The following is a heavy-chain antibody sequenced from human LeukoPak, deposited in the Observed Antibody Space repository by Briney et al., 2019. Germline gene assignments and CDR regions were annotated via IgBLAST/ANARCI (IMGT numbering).Heavy chain of an antibody. J-gene: IGHJ4*02. CDR2: IYHSGST. Sequence: PSETLSLTCAVSGGSISSGGYSWSWIRQPPGKGLEWIGYIYHSGSTYYNPSLKSRVTISVDRSKNQFSLKLSSVTAADTAVYYCATERVGRRYYDILTRSNYFDYWGQGTLVTVSS. CDR3: ATERVGRRYYDILTRSNYFDY. V-gene: IGHV4-30-2*01. CDR1: GGSISSGGYS. D-gene: IGHD3-9*01.